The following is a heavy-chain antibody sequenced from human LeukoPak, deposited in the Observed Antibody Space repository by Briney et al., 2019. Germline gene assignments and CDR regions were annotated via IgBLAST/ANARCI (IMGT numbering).Heavy chain of an antibody. CDR2: SYYSGST. Sequence: SETLSLTCTVSGGSIRSSSYHWGWIRQPPGKGLEWIGSSYYSGSTYHNPSLKSRVTISVDTSKNQFSLRLSSVTAADTAVYYCARVRGLRTRVLDAFDIWGQGTMVTVSS. V-gene: IGHV4-39*01. CDR1: GGSIRSSSYH. J-gene: IGHJ3*02. CDR3: ARVRGLRTRVLDAFDI. D-gene: IGHD4-17*01.